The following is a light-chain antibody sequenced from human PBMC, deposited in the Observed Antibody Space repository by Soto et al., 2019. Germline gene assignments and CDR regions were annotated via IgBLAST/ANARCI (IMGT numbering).Light chain of an antibody. CDR1: QSIRYW. J-gene: IGKJ1*01. CDR2: DAS. CDR3: AQYDTYPPP. Sequence: DIQMTQSPTTLSAFVGDRVAVACRASQSIRYWVAWYQHKPGKAPKLLIYDASSLESGVPSRFSGSGSGTEITPTISCVRADDFNANSCAQYDTYPPPCGQPTTVDIK. V-gene: IGKV1-5*01.